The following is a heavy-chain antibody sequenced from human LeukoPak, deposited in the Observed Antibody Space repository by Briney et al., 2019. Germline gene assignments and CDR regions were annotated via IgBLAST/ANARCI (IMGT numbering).Heavy chain of an antibody. CDR1: EYNFTNYW. CDR2: IYPGDSDT. J-gene: IGHJ4*02. V-gene: IGHV5-51*01. Sequence: GESLKISCKVSEYNFTNYWIGWVRQMPGKGLEWVGIIYPGDSDTRYSPSFQGQVTISADKSITTAYLQWSSLKSSHTVMYYCAGGRCSGGEFDYWGQGTLVTVSS. D-gene: IGHD2-15*01. CDR3: AGGRCSGGEFDY.